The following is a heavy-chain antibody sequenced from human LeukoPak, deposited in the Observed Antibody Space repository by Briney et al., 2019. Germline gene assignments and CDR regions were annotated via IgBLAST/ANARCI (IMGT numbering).Heavy chain of an antibody. D-gene: IGHD1-14*01. J-gene: IGHJ4*02. V-gene: IGHV3-7*01. CDR3: ARGGNLEN. CDR2: INEDGGER. CDR1: GFTHSRYW. Sequence: GGSLSLSCAASGFTHSRYWMRWVRQAPGKGLEWVANINEDGGERHYVDTVKGRFTISRDNAKNSLYLQMNSLRAEDTAVYYCARGGNLENWGRGTLVTVSS.